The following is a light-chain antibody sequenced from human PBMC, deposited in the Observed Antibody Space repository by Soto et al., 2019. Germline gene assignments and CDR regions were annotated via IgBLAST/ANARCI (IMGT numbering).Light chain of an antibody. J-gene: IGLJ2*01. V-gene: IGLV2-14*01. CDR2: DVS. CDR1: SSDVGGYNY. CDR3: SSYTSSSTYVV. Sequence: QSALTQPASVSGSPGQSITISSTGTSSDVGGYNYVSWYQQHPGKAPKLMIYDVSNRPSGVSNRFSGSKSGNTASLTISGLQAEDEADYYCSSYTSSSTYVVFGGGTTLTVL.